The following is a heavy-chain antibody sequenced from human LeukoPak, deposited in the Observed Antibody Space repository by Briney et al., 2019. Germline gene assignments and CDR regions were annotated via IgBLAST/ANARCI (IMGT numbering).Heavy chain of an antibody. J-gene: IGHJ3*02. D-gene: IGHD3-22*01. CDR1: GFTFSSYS. V-gene: IGHV3-48*01. CDR2: ISSSSSTI. Sequence: QPGGSLRLSCAASGFTFSSYSMNWVRQAPGKGLEWVSYISSSSSTIYYADSVKGRFTISRDNAKNSLYLQMNSLRAEDTAVYYCAREVASIVVVIIPSAFDIWGRGTMVTVSS. CDR3: AREVASIVVVIIPSAFDI.